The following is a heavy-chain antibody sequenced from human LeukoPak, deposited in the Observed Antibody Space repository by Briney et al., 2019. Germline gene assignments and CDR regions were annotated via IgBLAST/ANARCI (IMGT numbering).Heavy chain of an antibody. Sequence: GGSLRLSCAASGFIFSNYVMGWVRQAPGKGLEWVANIKQDGSEKYYVDSVKGRFTISRDNAKNSLYLQMNTLRAEDTAMYYCAKDAQPRSRWFDPWGQGTLVTVSS. V-gene: IGHV3-7*03. CDR1: GFIFSNYV. J-gene: IGHJ5*02. CDR2: IKQDGSEK. D-gene: IGHD3-16*01. CDR3: AKDAQPRSRWFDP.